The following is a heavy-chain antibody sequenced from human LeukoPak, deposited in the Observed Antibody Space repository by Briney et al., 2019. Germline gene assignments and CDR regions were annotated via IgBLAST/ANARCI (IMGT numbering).Heavy chain of an antibody. Sequence: GGSLRLSCAASGFTFSSYSMNWVRQAPGKGLEWVSSISSSSSYIYYADSVKGRFTISRDNAKNSLFLQMNSLRAEDTAVYYCARDYGGSSPFDYWGQGTLVTVSS. CDR3: ARDYGGSSPFDY. CDR2: ISSSSSYI. D-gene: IGHD4-23*01. CDR1: GFTFSSYS. J-gene: IGHJ4*02. V-gene: IGHV3-21*01.